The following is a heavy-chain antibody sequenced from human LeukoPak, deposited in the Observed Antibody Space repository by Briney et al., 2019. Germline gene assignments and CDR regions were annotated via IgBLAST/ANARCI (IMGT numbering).Heavy chain of an antibody. J-gene: IGHJ4*02. CDR2: ISSTGDTI. D-gene: IGHD2-2*01. CDR3: ARGGLGVATMPEDF. V-gene: IGHV3-48*01. CDR1: GFTFSHYK. Sequence: GGSLRLSRIVSGFTFSHYKMNWVRQTAGKGLEWLSYISSTGDTIYYADSVRGRFTISRDNAKNSLFLQMSNLRAGDTAVYYCARGGLGVATMPEDFSDQGTLVAVSS.